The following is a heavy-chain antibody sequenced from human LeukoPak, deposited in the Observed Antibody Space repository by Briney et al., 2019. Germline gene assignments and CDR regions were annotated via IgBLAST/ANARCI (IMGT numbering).Heavy chain of an antibody. CDR2: ISYDGSNK. Sequence: GGSLRLSCAASGFTFSSYGMHWVRQAPGKGLEWVAVISYDGSNKYYADSVKGRFTISRDNSKNTLYLQMSSLRAGDTAVYYCARSETGYWGQGTLVTVSS. J-gene: IGHJ4*02. CDR3: ARSETGY. V-gene: IGHV3-30*03. CDR1: GFTFSSYG.